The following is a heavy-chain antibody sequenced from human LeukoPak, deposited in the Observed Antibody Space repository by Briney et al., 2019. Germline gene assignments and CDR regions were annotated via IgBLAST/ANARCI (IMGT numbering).Heavy chain of an antibody. CDR1: GYSISSGYY. CDR3: ARSGGTMVRGVNQFDY. D-gene: IGHD3-10*01. J-gene: IGHJ4*02. CDR2: IYHSGST. Sequence: SETLSLTCTVSGYSISSGYYWGWIRQPPGKGLEWIGSIYHSGSTYYNPSLKSRVTISVDTSKNQFSLKLSSVTAADTAVYCCARSGGTMVRGVNQFDYWGQGTLVTVSS. V-gene: IGHV4-38-2*02.